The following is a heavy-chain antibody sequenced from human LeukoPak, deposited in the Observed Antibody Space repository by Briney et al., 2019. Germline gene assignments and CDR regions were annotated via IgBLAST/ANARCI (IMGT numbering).Heavy chain of an antibody. CDR1: GGSFTGHY. CDR2: MHTSGST. V-gene: IGHV4-4*07. CDR3: AREDYGSGMRGAFHI. Sequence: PSETLSLTCTVSGGSFTGHYWSWLRQPAGKGLEWIGRMHTSGSTNYNPSLKSRVTTSVDTSKNQFSLKLSSVTAADTAVYYCAREDYGSGMRGAFHIWGQGTMVTVSS. D-gene: IGHD3-10*01. J-gene: IGHJ3*02.